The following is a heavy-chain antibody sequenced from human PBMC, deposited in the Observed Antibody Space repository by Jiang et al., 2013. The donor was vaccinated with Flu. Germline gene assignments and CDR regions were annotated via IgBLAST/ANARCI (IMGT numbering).Heavy chain of an antibody. V-gene: IGHV1-2*02. D-gene: IGHD3-22*01. J-gene: IGHJ2*01. Sequence: SVKVSCKASGYTFTGYYMHWVRQAPGQGLEWMGWIDPNSGGTNYAQKFQGRVTMTRDTSISTAYMELSSLRSEDTAVYYCARGSYRDYYDSSGSSWGYFDLWGRGTLVTVSS. CDR1: GYTFTGYY. CDR2: IDPNSGGT. CDR3: ARGSYRDYYDSSGSSWGYFDL.